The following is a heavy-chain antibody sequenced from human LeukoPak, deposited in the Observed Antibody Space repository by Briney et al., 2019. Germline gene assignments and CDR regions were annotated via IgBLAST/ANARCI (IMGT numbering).Heavy chain of an antibody. V-gene: IGHV4-59*08. D-gene: IGHD5-12*01. CDR2: IYYSGST. Sequence: SETLSLTCTVSGGSISSYYWSWIRQPPGKGLEWIGYIYYSGSTNYNPSLKSRVTISVDTSKNQFSLKLSSVTAADTAVYYCARLVGVATSNNWFDPWGQGTLVAVSS. CDR1: GGSISSYY. CDR3: ARLVGVATSNNWFDP. J-gene: IGHJ5*02.